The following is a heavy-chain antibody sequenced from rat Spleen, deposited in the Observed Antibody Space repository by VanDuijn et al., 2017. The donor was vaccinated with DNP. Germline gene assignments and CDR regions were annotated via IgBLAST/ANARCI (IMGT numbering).Heavy chain of an antibody. CDR1: GFTFINYD. D-gene: IGHD4-3*01. J-gene: IGHJ2*01. CDR3: VRWNSGHFDY. CDR2: IGSDGYAP. V-gene: IGHV5-22*01. Sequence: EVQLVESGGDLVQPGRSMKLSCAASGFTFINYDMAWVRQAPTRGLEWVAYIGSDGYAPYYGVSVKGRFTISRDNAKSTLYLQMNSLRSEDMATYYCVRWNSGHFDYWGQGVMVTVSS.